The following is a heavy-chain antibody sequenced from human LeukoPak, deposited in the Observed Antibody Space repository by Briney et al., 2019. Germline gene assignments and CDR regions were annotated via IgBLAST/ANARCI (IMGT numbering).Heavy chain of an antibody. V-gene: IGHV3-21*01. CDR2: ISSSSSYI. D-gene: IGHD1-7*01. CDR3: ARDGVLGNYDAFDI. J-gene: IGHJ3*02. CDR1: GFTFSSYS. Sequence: GGSLRLSCAASGFTFSSYSMNWVRQAPGKGLEWVSSISSSSSYIYYADSVKGRFTISRDNAKNSLYLQMNSMRAEDTAVYYCARDGVLGNYDAFDIWGQGTMVTVSS.